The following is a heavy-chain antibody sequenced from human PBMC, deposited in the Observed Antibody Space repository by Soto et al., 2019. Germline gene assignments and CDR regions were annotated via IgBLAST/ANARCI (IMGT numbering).Heavy chain of an antibody. CDR3: ASLYGDYVSY. D-gene: IGHD4-17*01. J-gene: IGHJ1*01. V-gene: IGHV4-39*01. Sequence: QLQLQESGPGLVKPSETLSLTCTVSGGSISSNGYYWGWIRQPPGKGLEWIGTISYSGSTYYNPSRKSRVTISVDTSRNQFSLKLRSVTAADTAVYYCASLYGDYVSYWGQGTLVTVSS. CDR1: GGSISSNGYY. CDR2: ISYSGST.